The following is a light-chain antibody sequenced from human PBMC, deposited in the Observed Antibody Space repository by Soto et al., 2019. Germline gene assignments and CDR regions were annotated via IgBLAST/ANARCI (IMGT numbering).Light chain of an antibody. CDR1: ESVRTSY. Sequence: LTPGEGGYQNSRGRESVRTSYSAWYQQKPGQAPRLLIFDASSRATGIPDRFRGSGSGTDFTLTVSRLGPQAFGPSCSQQHDNSPLTFRGGTKVDIK. CDR3: QQHDNSPLT. J-gene: IGKJ4*02. CDR2: DAS. V-gene: IGKV3-20*01.